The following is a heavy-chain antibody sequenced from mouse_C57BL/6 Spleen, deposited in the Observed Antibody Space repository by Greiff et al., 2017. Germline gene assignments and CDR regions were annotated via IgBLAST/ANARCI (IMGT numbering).Heavy chain of an antibody. D-gene: IGHD2-4*01. CDR2: IYPRSGNT. Sequence: VQLQQSGAELARPGASVKLSCKASGYTFTSYGISWVKQRTGQGLEWIGEIYPRSGNTYYNEKFKSKATLTADKSSSTAYMELRSLTSEDSAVYFCARNDYDDGDYAMDYWGQGTSVTVSS. V-gene: IGHV1-81*01. CDR1: GYTFTSYG. J-gene: IGHJ4*01. CDR3: ARNDYDDGDYAMDY.